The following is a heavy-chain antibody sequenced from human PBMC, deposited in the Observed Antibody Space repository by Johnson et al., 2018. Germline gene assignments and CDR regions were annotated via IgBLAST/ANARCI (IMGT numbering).Heavy chain of an antibody. CDR1: GGSMRSSSHY. Sequence: QVQLQESGPGPVKPSETLSLTCTVSGGSMRSSSHYWSWIRQPPGKGLEWIGYIYYSGSTNYNPSLKSRVTISVDTSKNQFSLKLSSVTAADTAVDYCASGYSSLIDYYYYMDVWGKGTTVTVSS. D-gene: IGHD2-21*01. CDR2: IYYSGST. J-gene: IGHJ6*03. V-gene: IGHV4-61*01. CDR3: ASGYSSLIDYYYYMDV.